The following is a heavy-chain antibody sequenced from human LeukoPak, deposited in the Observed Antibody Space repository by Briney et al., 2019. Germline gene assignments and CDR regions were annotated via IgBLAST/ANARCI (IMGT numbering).Heavy chain of an antibody. J-gene: IGHJ4*02. V-gene: IGHV4-31*03. D-gene: IGHD3-22*01. CDR2: IYYSGST. Sequence: ASETLSLTCTASGGSISSGGYYWSWIRQHPGKGLEWIGYIYYSGSTYYNPSLKSRVTISVDTSKNQFSLKLSSVTAADTAVYYCARDRGADSSGYYFDYWGQGTLVTVSS. CDR3: ARDRGADSSGYYFDY. CDR1: GGSISSGGYY.